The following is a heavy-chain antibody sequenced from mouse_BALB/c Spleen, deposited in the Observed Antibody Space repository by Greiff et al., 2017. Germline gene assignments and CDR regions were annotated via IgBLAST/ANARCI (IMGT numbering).Heavy chain of an antibody. J-gene: IGHJ2*01. Sequence: EVKLMESGAELVKPGASVKLSCTASGFNIKDTYMHWVKQRPEQGLEWIGRIDPANGNTKYDPKFQGKATITADTSSNTAYLQLSSLTSEDTAVYYCAREGQLGPFDYWGQGTTLTVSS. CDR2: IDPANGNT. CDR1: GFNIKDTY. V-gene: IGHV14-3*02. CDR3: AREGQLGPFDY. D-gene: IGHD3-2*01.